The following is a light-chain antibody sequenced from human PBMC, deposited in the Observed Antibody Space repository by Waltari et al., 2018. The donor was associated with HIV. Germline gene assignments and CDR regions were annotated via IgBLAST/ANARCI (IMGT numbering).Light chain of an antibody. CDR2: YDS. J-gene: IGLJ2*01. CDR3: QVWDSTNDHLI. Sequence: SYVLTQPPSVSVAPGETARIPCGGNNIRTQSVHWYQQKPGQAPGLVIHYDSDRPSGIPERFSGSNSGNAATLIITTVEAGDEADYYCQVWDSTNDHLIFGGGTKLTVL. V-gene: IGLV3-21*04. CDR1: NIRTQS.